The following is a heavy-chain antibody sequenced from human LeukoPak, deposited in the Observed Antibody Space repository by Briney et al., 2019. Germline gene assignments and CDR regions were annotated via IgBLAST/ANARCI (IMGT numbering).Heavy chain of an antibody. J-gene: IGHJ4*02. V-gene: IGHV3-7*04. CDR2: IKQDGSKK. CDR3: TRVGYIDEGIDY. D-gene: IGHD5-24*01. Sequence: GGSLRLSCVASGFPFSSYWMTWVRQAPGKGRKWVANIKQDGSKKSYVDSVKGRFTISRDNAKNSLYLQMNSLRAEDTAIYYCTRVGYIDEGIDYWGQGTLVTVSS. CDR1: GFPFSSYW.